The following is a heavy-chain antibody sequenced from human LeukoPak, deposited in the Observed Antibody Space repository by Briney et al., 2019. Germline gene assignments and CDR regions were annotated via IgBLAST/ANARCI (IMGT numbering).Heavy chain of an antibody. Sequence: GGSLRLSCAASGFTFSSYAMSWVRQAPGKGLEWVSAISGSGGSSYYADSVKGRFTISGDNSKNTLYLQMNSLRADDTAVYYCAKDLAAMITFSLLVWGQGTLVTVSS. J-gene: IGHJ4*02. CDR1: GFTFSSYA. CDR2: ISGSGGSS. D-gene: IGHD5-18*01. CDR3: AKDLAAMITFSLLV. V-gene: IGHV3-23*01.